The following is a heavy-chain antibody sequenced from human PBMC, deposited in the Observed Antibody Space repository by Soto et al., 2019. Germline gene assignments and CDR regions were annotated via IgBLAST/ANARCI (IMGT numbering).Heavy chain of an antibody. CDR2: ISYDGSKK. D-gene: IGHD4-4*01. V-gene: IGHV3-30*18. CDR3: AKELGDYNNYEGVFDI. CDR1: GFTFSTYG. J-gene: IGHJ3*02. Sequence: QVQLVESGGGVVQPGRSLRLSCAASGFTFSTYGIHCVRQAPGKGLEWVAVISYDGSKKYYVDSVKGRFTISRDNSKNTLYLQMNSLRAEDTAVYYCAKELGDYNNYEGVFDIWGQGTMVTVS.